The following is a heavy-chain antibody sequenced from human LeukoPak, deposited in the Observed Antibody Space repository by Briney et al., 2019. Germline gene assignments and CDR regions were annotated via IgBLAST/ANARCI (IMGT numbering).Heavy chain of an antibody. CDR2: IVVGSGNT. D-gene: IGHD4-23*01. CDR3: AAEGRPTVVTFRKGAVDL. V-gene: IGHV1-58*01. Sequence: SFKVYCKASGFSFNSSAVEGVREARGQRYDWIGWIVVGSGNTTYARKVQAGVTITRDMCTSTVYMELSSLRSEDTAVYYCAAEGRPTVVTFRKGAVDLWGQGTMVTVSS. CDR1: GFSFNSSA. J-gene: IGHJ3*01.